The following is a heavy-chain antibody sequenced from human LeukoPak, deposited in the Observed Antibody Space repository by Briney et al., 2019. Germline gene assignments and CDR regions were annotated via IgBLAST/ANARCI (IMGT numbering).Heavy chain of an antibody. CDR3: ARDLTIAVAGTGY. CDR1: GFTFSSYS. Sequence: GGSLRLSCAASGFTFSSYSMNWVRQAPGKGLEWVSSIVSSSRYIYYADSVKGRFTISRDDAKNSLYLQMNSLRAEDTAVYYCARDLTIAVAGTGYWGQGTLVTVSS. CDR2: IVSSSRYI. V-gene: IGHV3-21*01. D-gene: IGHD6-19*01. J-gene: IGHJ4*02.